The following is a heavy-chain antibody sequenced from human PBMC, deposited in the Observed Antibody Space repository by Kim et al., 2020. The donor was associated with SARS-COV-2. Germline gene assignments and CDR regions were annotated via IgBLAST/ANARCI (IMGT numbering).Heavy chain of an antibody. CDR1: GFTFSSYG. CDR2: IWYDGSNK. V-gene: IGHV3-33*01. D-gene: IGHD3-22*01. J-gene: IGHJ4*02. Sequence: GGSLRLSCAASGFTFSSYGMHWVRQAPGKGLEWVAVIWYDGSNKYYADSVKGRFTISRDNSKNTLYLQMNSLRAEDTAVYYCARAIGYYDSSGYYTLLYFDYWGQGTLVTVSS. CDR3: ARAIGYYDSSGYYTLLYFDY.